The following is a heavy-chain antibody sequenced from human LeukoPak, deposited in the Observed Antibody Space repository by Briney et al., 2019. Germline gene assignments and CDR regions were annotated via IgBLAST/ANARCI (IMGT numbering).Heavy chain of an antibody. CDR1: GGPISTGDYY. J-gene: IGHJ4*02. CDR2: IYYSGST. D-gene: IGHD3-3*01. CDR3: AREAGYDFLSCYYIGNTESEY. Sequence: PSETLSLTCTVSGGPISTGDYYWSWIRQPPGKGLEWIGYIYYSGSTYYNPSLKSRLTISVDTTKNQFSLKLSSVTSADPAVYYCAREAGYDFLSCYYIGNTESEYWGQGTLVTVSS. V-gene: IGHV4-30-4*08.